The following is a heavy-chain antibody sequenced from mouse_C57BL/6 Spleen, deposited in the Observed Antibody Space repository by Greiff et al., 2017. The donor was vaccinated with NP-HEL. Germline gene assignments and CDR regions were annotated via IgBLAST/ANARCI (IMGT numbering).Heavy chain of an antibody. CDR1: GYTFTSYW. Sequence: QVQLQQPGAELVKPGASVKMSCKASGYTFTSYWITWVKQRPGQGLEWIGDIYPGSGSTNYNEKFKSKATLTVDTSSSTAYMQLSSLTSEDSAVYYCARSRASYYDAMDYWGQGTSVTVSS. CDR3: ARSRASYYDAMDY. D-gene: IGHD2-10*01. CDR2: IYPGSGST. V-gene: IGHV1-55*01. J-gene: IGHJ4*01.